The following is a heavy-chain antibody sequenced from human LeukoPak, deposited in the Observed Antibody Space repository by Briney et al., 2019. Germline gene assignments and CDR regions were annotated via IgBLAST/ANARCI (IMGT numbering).Heavy chain of an antibody. Sequence: PGGSLRLSCAASGFTFSSDSMNWVRQAPGKGLEWGSSISISSSYIYYADSVKGRFTISRDNAKNSLYLQMNSLRAEDTAVYYCARAPHYDILTGYCYFDYWGQGTLVTVSS. CDR2: ISISSSYI. V-gene: IGHV3-21*01. CDR1: GFTFSSDS. J-gene: IGHJ4*02. CDR3: ARAPHYDILTGYCYFDY. D-gene: IGHD3-9*01.